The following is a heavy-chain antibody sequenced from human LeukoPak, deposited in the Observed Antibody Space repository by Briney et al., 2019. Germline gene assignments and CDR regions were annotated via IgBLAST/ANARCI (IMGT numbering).Heavy chain of an antibody. CDR1: GYTFNGYD. V-gene: IGHV1-8*01. CDR3: TRGSLSGSSRDY. CDR2: MNPNTGDT. Sequence: ASVKVSCKASGYTFNGYDINWVGQATGQGLEWMGWMNPNTGDTGYAQKFQGRVTMTRNTSIDTAYMELSGLKSEDTAVYYCTRGSLSGSSRDYWGQGTLVTVSS. D-gene: IGHD1-26*01. J-gene: IGHJ4*02.